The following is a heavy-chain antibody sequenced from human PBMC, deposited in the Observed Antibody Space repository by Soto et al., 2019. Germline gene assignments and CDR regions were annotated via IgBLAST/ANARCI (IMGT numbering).Heavy chain of an antibody. CDR1: GGSISSGGYS. J-gene: IGHJ4*02. D-gene: IGHD3-10*01. Sequence: SETLSLTCAVSGGSISSGGYSWSWIRQPPGKGLEWIGFMYNSGSTHYNPSLKSRVTISLDTSKNQLSLNLRSVTAADTAVYYCASMGYHYGSGSYPLDYWGQGTLVTVSS. CDR3: ASMGYHYGSGSYPLDY. CDR2: MYNSGST. V-gene: IGHV4-30-4*07.